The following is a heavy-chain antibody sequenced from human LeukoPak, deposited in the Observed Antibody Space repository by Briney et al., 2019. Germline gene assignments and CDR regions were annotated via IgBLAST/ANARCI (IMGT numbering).Heavy chain of an antibody. CDR2: IRYDGSNK. D-gene: IGHD2-2*01. J-gene: IGHJ1*01. V-gene: IGHV3-30*02. Sequence: GGSLRLSCAASGFTFSDYYMSWIRQAPGKGLEWVAFIRYDGSNKYYADSVKGRFTISRDNSKNTLYLQMNSLRAEDTAVYYCAKPPYCSSTSCRSKYFQHWGQGTLVTVSS. CDR3: AKPPYCSSTSCRSKYFQH. CDR1: GFTFSDYY.